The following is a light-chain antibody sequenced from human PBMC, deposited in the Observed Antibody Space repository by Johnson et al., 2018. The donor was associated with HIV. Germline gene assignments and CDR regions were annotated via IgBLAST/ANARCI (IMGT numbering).Light chain of an antibody. CDR2: DNN. Sequence: QSVLTQPPSVSAAPGQKVTISCSGSSSNIGNNYVSWYKQLPGTAPKLRIYDNNKRHSGIPDRFSGSKSHTSATRGSTALQTGDDAEYYCGKWESSLRGTDFFGTVTKGTVL. CDR3: GKWESSLRGTDF. J-gene: IGLJ1*01. V-gene: IGLV1-51*01. CDR1: SSNIGNNY.